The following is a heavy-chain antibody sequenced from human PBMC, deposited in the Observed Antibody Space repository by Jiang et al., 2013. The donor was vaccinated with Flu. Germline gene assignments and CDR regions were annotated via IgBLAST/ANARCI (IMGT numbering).Heavy chain of an antibody. CDR3: ARGRQLERRIYYYYGMDV. J-gene: IGHJ6*02. V-gene: IGHV1-69*01. CDR1: GGTFSSYA. CDR2: IIPIFGIA. D-gene: IGHD1-1*01. Sequence: SSVKVSCKASGGTFSSYAISWVRQAPGQGLEWMGGIIPIFGIANYAQKFQGRVTITADESTSTAYMELSSLRSEDTAVYYCARGRQLERRIYYYYGMDVWGQGTTVTVSS.